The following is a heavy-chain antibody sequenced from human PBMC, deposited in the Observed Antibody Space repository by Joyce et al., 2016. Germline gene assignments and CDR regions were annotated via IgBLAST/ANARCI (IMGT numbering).Heavy chain of an antibody. Sequence: EVQLVESGGGLVQPGGSLRLSCAASGFHFSSYWMSWVRQAPGKGLGWVANIRQDGSEKYYLDSVKGRFTISRDNAKNSLYLQMSSLRAEDTAVYYCARESLLQGFFNYWGQGTLVTVSS. CDR2: IRQDGSEK. D-gene: IGHD2-21*01. V-gene: IGHV3-7*01. J-gene: IGHJ4*02. CDR1: GFHFSSYW. CDR3: ARESLLQGFFNY.